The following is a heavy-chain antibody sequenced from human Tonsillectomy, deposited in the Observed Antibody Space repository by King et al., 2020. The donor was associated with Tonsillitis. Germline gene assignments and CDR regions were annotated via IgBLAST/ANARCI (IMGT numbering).Heavy chain of an antibody. CDR2: IYLDDDK. CDR1: GFSLSTTGVG. D-gene: IGHD6-13*01. Sequence: ITLKESGPTLVKATQTLTLTCTFSGFSLSTTGVGVGWIRQPPGKALEWLALIYLDDDKRYSPSLKSRLTITKDTSKNQVVLTMTNKDPVDTATYYCAHRPIAAAGVTWAFDYWGQGTLVTVSS. J-gene: IGHJ4*02. V-gene: IGHV2-5*02. CDR3: AHRPIAAAGVTWAFDY.